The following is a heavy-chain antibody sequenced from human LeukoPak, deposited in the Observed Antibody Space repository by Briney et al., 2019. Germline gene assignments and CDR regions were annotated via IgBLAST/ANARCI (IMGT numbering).Heavy chain of an antibody. V-gene: IGHV1-8*02. CDR3: ARVSSKVVPAAPLGY. CDR2: MNPNSGNT. CDR1: GYTFTSYA. Sequence: GASVKVSCKASGYTFTSYAMHWVRQATGQGLEWMGWMNPNSGNTGYAQKFQGRVTMTRNTSISTAYMELSSLRSEDTAVYYCARVSSKVVPAAPLGYWGQGTLVTVSS. J-gene: IGHJ4*02. D-gene: IGHD2-2*01.